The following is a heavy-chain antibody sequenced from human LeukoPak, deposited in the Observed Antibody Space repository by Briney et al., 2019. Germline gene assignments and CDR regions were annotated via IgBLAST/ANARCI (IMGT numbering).Heavy chain of an antibody. D-gene: IGHD6-13*01. Sequence: KPSETLSLTCTVSGGSISSSSYYWGWIRQPPGKGLEWIGSIYYSGSTYYSPSLRSRITVSIDTSKNQFSLTLTSVTAADTAVYYCASGAAAGWDSYNGVDVWGQGTTVIVSS. V-gene: IGHV4-39*01. CDR2: IYYSGST. J-gene: IGHJ6*02. CDR1: GGSISSSSYY. CDR3: ASGAAAGWDSYNGVDV.